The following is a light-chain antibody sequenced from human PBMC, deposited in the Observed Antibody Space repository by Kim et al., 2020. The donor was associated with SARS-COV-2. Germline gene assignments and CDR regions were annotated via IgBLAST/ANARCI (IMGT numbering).Light chain of an antibody. CDR3: FSRDSSANHWV. CDR1: SLRSYH. CDR2: GEN. J-gene: IGLJ3*02. V-gene: IGLV3-19*01. Sequence: SSELTQDPAVSVALGQTVRITCQGDSLRSYHASWYHQKPGQAPVLVMFGENNRPSGIPDRVSGSSSGNTASLTITGAQAEDEADYYCFSRDSSANHWVFGGGTQLTVL.